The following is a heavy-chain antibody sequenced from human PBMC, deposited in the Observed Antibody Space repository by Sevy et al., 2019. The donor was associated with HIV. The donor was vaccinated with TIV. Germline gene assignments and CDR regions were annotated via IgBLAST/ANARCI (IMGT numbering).Heavy chain of an antibody. CDR3: AGGGYHDSGNYLGGWFDP. Sequence: SETLSLTCSVSGGSISSYYWSWIRQPPGKGLEWIGYIHYSGSTNYNPSLKSRVTISIDTSKRQFSLRLSSVTAADTAGYLCAGGGYHDSGNYLGGWFDPWGQGTLVTVSS. D-gene: IGHD3-22*01. J-gene: IGHJ5*02. CDR1: GGSISSYY. V-gene: IGHV4-59*01. CDR2: IHYSGST.